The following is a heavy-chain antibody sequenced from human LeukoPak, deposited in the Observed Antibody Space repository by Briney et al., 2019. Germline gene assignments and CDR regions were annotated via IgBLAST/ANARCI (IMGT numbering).Heavy chain of an antibody. Sequence: PGGSLRLSCAASGYTFYNYAVTWVRQAPGKGLEWVSSISHDGASTHYADSVKGRFTISRDNSKNTVFLQMDSLRAEDTAVYFCAKYGSALLWLLGWYFDFWGRGTLVSVSS. CDR1: GYTFYNYA. CDR3: AKYGSALLWLLGWYFDF. V-gene: IGHV3-23*01. J-gene: IGHJ2*01. D-gene: IGHD3-22*01. CDR2: ISHDGAST.